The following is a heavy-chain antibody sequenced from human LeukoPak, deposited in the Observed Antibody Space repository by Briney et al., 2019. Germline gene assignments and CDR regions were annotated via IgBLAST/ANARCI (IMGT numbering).Heavy chain of an antibody. D-gene: IGHD3-3*01. CDR3: ARDRSDFQH. CDR2: ISSSSSTI. J-gene: IGHJ1*01. V-gene: IGHV3-48*01. CDR1: GFTFSSYS. Sequence: GGSLRLSCAASGFTFSSYSMNWVRQAPGKGPEWVSYISSSSSTIYYADSVKGRFTISRDNAKNSLYLQMNSLRAEDTAVYYCARDRSDFQHWGQGTLVTVSS.